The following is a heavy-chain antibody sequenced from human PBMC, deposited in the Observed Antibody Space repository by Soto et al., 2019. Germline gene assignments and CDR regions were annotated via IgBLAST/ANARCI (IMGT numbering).Heavy chain of an antibody. J-gene: IGHJ3*02. CDR3: ARFKGIFVIPKLAATNAFDI. CDR2: IHYSGST. V-gene: IGHV4-31*03. CDR1: GDSISSGGYY. D-gene: IGHD2-15*01. Sequence: QVQLQESGPGLVKPSQTLSLTCTVSGDSISSGGYYWRWIRQHPGKGLEWIGYIHYSGSTNYNPSLKTRVTMSVDTSKNQFSLKLSAVTAADTAVYYCARFKGIFVIPKLAATNAFDIWGQGTMVTVSS.